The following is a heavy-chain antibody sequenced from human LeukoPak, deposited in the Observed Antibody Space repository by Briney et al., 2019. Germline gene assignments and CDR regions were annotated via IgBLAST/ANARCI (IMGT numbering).Heavy chain of an antibody. J-gene: IGHJ6*03. CDR3: ARDPYRPVIAAGRWDYYYYYYMDV. V-gene: IGHV3-7*01. Sequence: GGSLRLSCAASGFTFSSYWMSWVRQAPGKGLEWVANIKQDGSEKYYVDSVKGRFTISRDNAKNSLYLQMNSLRAEDTAVYYCARDPYRPVIAAGRWDYYYYYYMDVWGKGTTVTVSS. CDR2: IKQDGSEK. D-gene: IGHD6-6*01. CDR1: GFTFSSYW.